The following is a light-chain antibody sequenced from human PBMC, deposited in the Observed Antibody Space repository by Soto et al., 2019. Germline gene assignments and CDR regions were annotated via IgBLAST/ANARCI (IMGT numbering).Light chain of an antibody. CDR1: QTLLHSNGYTY. J-gene: IGKJ2*01. CDR3: MQGLRPMYT. Sequence: EIAMTQSPLSLAVTPGEPASISCRSSQTLLHSNGYTYLDWYLQKPGQSPQLLIYLGSNRASGVPDRFSGSGSGRDFTLKISRVEAEDVGIFYCMQGLRPMYTFGHGTKLEIK. CDR2: LGS. V-gene: IGKV2-28*01.